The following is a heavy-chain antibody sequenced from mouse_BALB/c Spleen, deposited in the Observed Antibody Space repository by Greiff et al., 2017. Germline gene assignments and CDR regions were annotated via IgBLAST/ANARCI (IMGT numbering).Heavy chain of an antibody. CDR1: GFSLTSYG. D-gene: IGHD4-1*01. CDR2: IWAGGST. V-gene: IGHV2-9*02. J-gene: IGHJ2*01. CDR3: ARAGGTDYFDY. Sequence: VKLQESGPGLVAPSQSLSITCTVSGFSLTSYGVHWVRQPPGKGLEWLGVIWAGGSTNYNSALMSRLSISKDNSKSQVFLKMNSLQTDDTAMYYCARAGGTDYFDYWGQGTTLTVSS.